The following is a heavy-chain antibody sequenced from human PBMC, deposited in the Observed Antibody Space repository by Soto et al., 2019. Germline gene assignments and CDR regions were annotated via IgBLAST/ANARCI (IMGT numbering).Heavy chain of an antibody. Sequence: SVKVSCKASGGTFSSYAISWVRQAPGQGLEWMGGIIPIFGTANYAQKFRGRVTITADKSTSTAYMELSSLRSEDTAVYYCAITYYDILTGPRYYYYGMDVWGQRTTVTVSS. J-gene: IGHJ6*02. CDR1: GGTFSSYA. D-gene: IGHD3-9*01. CDR3: AITYYDILTGPRYYYYGMDV. V-gene: IGHV1-69*06. CDR2: IIPIFGTA.